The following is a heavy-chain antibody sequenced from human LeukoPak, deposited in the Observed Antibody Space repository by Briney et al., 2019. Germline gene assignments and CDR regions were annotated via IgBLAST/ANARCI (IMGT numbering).Heavy chain of an antibody. V-gene: IGHV3-11*04. CDR3: AREFGELTYYYYMDV. CDR1: GFTFSDYY. CDR2: ISSSGSTV. J-gene: IGHJ6*03. D-gene: IGHD3-10*01. Sequence: GGSLRLSCAASGFTFSDYYMSWIRQAPGKGLEWVSYISSSGSTVYYADSVKGRFTISRDNAKNSLYLQMNSLRAEDTAVYYCAREFGELTYYYYMDVWGKGTTVTVSS.